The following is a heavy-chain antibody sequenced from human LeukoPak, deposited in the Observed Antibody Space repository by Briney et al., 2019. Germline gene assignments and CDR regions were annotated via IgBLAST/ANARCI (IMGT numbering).Heavy chain of an antibody. Sequence: SETLSLTCAVYGGSFSGYYWSWIRQPPGKGLEWIGEINHSGSTNCNPSLKSRVTISVDTSKNQFSLKLSSVTAADTAVYYCARRPLGYCSSTSCPTPYYFDYWGQGTLVTVSS. CDR3: ARRPLGYCSSTSCPTPYYFDY. J-gene: IGHJ4*02. V-gene: IGHV4-34*01. D-gene: IGHD2-2*01. CDR1: GGSFSGYY. CDR2: INHSGST.